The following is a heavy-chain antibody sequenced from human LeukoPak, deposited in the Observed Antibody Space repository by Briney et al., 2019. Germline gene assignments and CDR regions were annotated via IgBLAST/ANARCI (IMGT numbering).Heavy chain of an antibody. V-gene: IGHV1-46*01. J-gene: IGHJ4*02. D-gene: IGHD3-22*01. Sequence: PSGGSTSYAQKFQGRVTMTRDTSTSTVYMELSSLRSEDTAVYYCAREYYYDSSGYLRSYGYWGQGTLVTVSS. CDR2: PSGGST. CDR3: AREYYYDSSGYLRSYGY.